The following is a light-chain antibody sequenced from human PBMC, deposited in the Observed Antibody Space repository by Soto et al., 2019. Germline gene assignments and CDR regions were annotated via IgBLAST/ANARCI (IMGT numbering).Light chain of an antibody. CDR2: DAS. CDR1: QSVVSY. CDR3: QLRGSWPPLYA. Sequence: EIVLTQSPATLSLSPGERATLSCRASQSVVSYLAWYQQKPGQAPRLLIYDASHRATGIPARFSGSGSVTDFTLTISSLEPEDFAVYFCQLRGSWPPLYAFGQGTQREIK. J-gene: IGKJ2*01. V-gene: IGKV3-11*01.